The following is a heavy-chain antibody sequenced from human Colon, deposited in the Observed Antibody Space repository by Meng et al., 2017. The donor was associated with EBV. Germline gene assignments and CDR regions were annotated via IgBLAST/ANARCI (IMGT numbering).Heavy chain of an antibody. Sequence: GQLQESGPGLVQPLQTLSLTCTVSGGSISSGDYYWSWIRQPPGKGLEWIGYIYYSGSTYSNASLKSRVTISIDRSKNQFSLKLSSVTAADTAVYYCARDRKHYGERGWFDPWGQGTLVTVSS. D-gene: IGHD4-17*01. V-gene: IGHV4-30-4*01. CDR2: IYYSGST. CDR3: ARDRKHYGERGWFDP. J-gene: IGHJ5*02. CDR1: GGSISSGDYY.